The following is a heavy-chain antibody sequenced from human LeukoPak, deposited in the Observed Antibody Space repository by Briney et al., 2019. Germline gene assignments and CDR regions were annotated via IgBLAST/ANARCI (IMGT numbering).Heavy chain of an antibody. CDR1: GGTFSSYA. D-gene: IGHD2-2*01. CDR3: ARIDIVVVPAAPPVDY. J-gene: IGHJ4*02. CDR2: INPNSGGT. Sequence: GASVKVSCKASGGTFSSYAISWVRQAPGQGLEWMGWINPNSGGTNYAQKFQGRVTMTRDTSISTAYMELSRLRSDDTAVYYCARIDIVVVPAAPPVDYWGQGTLVTVSS. V-gene: IGHV1-2*02.